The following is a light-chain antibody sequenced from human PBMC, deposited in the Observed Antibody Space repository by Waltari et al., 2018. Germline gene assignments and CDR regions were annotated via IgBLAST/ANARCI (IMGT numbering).Light chain of an antibody. Sequence: QTVVTQEPSFSVSPGGTVTLTCGLNSGSVSSSYYPSWYQQTPGQTPRTLIYNTNTRSSGVPDRFSGSILGNKAALTITGAQADDESDYYCVLYMGRGVWVFGGGTKLTVL. CDR3: VLYMGRGVWV. CDR2: NTN. CDR1: SGSVSSSYY. J-gene: IGLJ3*02. V-gene: IGLV8-61*01.